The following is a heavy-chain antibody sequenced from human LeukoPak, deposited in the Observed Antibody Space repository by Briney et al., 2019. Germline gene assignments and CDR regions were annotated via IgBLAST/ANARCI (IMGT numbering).Heavy chain of an antibody. Sequence: SETLSLTCDVSGGSMSSSNWWSWVRQPPGKGLEWIGEIYHSGSTNYNPSLKSRVTISVDTSKNQFSLKLSSVTAADTAVYYCARGMTTVTPAFDYWGQGTLVTVSS. CDR3: ARGMTTVTPAFDY. CDR1: GGSMSSSNW. V-gene: IGHV4-4*02. CDR2: IYHSGST. J-gene: IGHJ4*02. D-gene: IGHD4-11*01.